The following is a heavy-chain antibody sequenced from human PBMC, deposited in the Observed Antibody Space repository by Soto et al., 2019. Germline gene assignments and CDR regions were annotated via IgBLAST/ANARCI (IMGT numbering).Heavy chain of an antibody. J-gene: IGHJ6*04. Sequence: SETLSLTCTVSGGSISSSSYYWGWIRQPPGKGLEWIGSIYYSGSTYYNPSLKSRVTISVDTSKNQCSLKLSFVTAAETAVYYCARHSSEGQQLANAYYYGMDVWGEGITVTVSS. CDR1: GGSISSSSYY. CDR2: IYYSGST. CDR3: ARHSSEGQQLANAYYYGMDV. D-gene: IGHD6-13*01. V-gene: IGHV4-39*01.